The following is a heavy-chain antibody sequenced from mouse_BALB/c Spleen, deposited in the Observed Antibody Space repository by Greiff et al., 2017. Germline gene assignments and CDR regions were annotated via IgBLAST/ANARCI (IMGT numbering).Heavy chain of an antibody. V-gene: IGHV5-17*02. CDR3: ARSKEDYAMDY. Sequence: EVKVEESGGGLVQPGGSRKLSCAASGFTFSSFGMHWVRQAPEKGLEWVAYISSGSSTIYYADTVKGRFTISRDNPKNTLFLQMTSLRSEDTAMYYCARSKEDYAMDYWGQGTSVTVSS. J-gene: IGHJ4*01. CDR1: GFTFSSFG. CDR2: ISSGSSTI.